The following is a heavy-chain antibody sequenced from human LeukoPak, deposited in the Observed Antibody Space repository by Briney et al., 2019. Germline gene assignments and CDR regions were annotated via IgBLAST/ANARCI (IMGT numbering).Heavy chain of an antibody. V-gene: IGHV4-59*01. CDR1: GGSISSYY. D-gene: IGHD3-22*01. CDR3: ARGDSSGYYFRFDY. CDR2: IYYGGST. Sequence: SETLSLTCTVSGGSISSYYWSWIRQPPGKGLEWIGYIYYGGSTNYNPSLKSRVTISVDTSKNQFSLKLSSVTAADTAVYYCARGDSSGYYFRFDYRGQGTLVTVSS. J-gene: IGHJ4*02.